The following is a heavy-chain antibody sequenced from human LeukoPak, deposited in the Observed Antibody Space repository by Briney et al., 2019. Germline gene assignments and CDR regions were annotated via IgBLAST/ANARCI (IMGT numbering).Heavy chain of an antibody. Sequence: SETLSLTCTVSGGSISSGDYYWSWIRQPPGKGLEWIGYIYYSGSTYYNPSLKSRVTISVDTSKNQFSLKLSSVTAADTAVYYCAREGINNYYDSSGYPNRGLIDYWGQGTLVTVSS. CDR1: GGSISSGDYY. J-gene: IGHJ4*02. D-gene: IGHD3-22*01. CDR3: AREGINNYYDSSGYPNRGLIDY. V-gene: IGHV4-30-4*01. CDR2: IYYSGST.